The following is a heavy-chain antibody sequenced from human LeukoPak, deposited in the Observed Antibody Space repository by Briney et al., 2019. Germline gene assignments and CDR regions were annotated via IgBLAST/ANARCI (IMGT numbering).Heavy chain of an antibody. CDR1: GYTFTSYG. J-gene: IGHJ4*02. CDR2: ISAYNGNT. CDR3: ARDLSLVVSNPLDY. V-gene: IGHV1-18*01. Sequence: GASVKVSCKASGYTFTSYGISWVRQAPRQGLEWMGWISAYNGNTNYAQKLQGRVTMTTDTSTSTAYMELRSLRSDDTAVYYCARDLSLVVSNPLDYWGQGTLVTVSS. D-gene: IGHD3-22*01.